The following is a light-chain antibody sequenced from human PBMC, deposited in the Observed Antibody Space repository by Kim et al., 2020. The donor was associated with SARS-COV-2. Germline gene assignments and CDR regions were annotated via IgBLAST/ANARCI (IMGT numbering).Light chain of an antibody. Sequence: EIVLTQSPAPLSLSPGERVTLSCRASQSVSSHLAWYQQKPGQAPRLLIYDASNRATGIPARFSGSGSETDFTLTISSLAPEDFAVYYCQQRSNWPPWYTFGQGTKLEIK. CDR1: QSVSSH. CDR2: DAS. J-gene: IGKJ2*01. CDR3: QQRSNWPPWYT. V-gene: IGKV3-11*01.